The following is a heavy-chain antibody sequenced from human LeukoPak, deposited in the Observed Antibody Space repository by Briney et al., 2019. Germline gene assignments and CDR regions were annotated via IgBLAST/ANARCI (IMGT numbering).Heavy chain of an antibody. CDR2: ISGSGGST. CDR3: AKGYSSSWYDPFDY. CDR1: GFTFSSHA. V-gene: IGHV3-23*01. Sequence: GGSLRLSCAASGFTFSSHAMSWVRQAPGKGLEWVSGISGSGGSTYYADSVKGRFTISRDNSKKTLYLQMNSLRAEDTAIYYCAKGYSSSWYDPFDYWGQGTLVTVSS. J-gene: IGHJ4*02. D-gene: IGHD6-13*01.